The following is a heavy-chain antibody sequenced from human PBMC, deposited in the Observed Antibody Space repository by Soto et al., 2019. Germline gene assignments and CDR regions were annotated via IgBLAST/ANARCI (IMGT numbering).Heavy chain of an antibody. CDR2: IYYSGST. CDR1: GGSVSSGSYY. Sequence: PSETLSLTCTVSGGSVSSGSYYWSWIRQPPGKGLEWIGYIYYSGSTNYNPSLKSRVTISVDTSKNQFSLKLSSVTAADTAVYYCARGGAPYNWFGPWGQGTLVTAPQ. CDR3: ARGGAPYNWFGP. V-gene: IGHV4-61*01. D-gene: IGHD3-16*01. J-gene: IGHJ5*02.